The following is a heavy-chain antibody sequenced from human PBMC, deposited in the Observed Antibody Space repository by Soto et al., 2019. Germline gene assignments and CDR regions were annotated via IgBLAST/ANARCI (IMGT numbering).Heavy chain of an antibody. CDR2: ISGSGDST. Sequence: EVQLLESGGGLVQPGGSLRLSCAASGFTFSSYAMSWVRQAPGKGLEWVSTISGSGDSTYYADSVRGRFTISRDNYKNTLYLQMNSLRAEDTAVYYCAKETLGYCSSGSCRIDYWGQGTLVTVSS. CDR3: AKETLGYCSSGSCRIDY. V-gene: IGHV3-23*01. J-gene: IGHJ4*02. CDR1: GFTFSSYA. D-gene: IGHD2-15*01.